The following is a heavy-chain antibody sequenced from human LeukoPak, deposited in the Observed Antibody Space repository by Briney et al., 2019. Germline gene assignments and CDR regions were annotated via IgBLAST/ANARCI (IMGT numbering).Heavy chain of an antibody. Sequence: GGSLRLSCAASGFTVSSNYMSWVRQAPGKGLEWVSVIYSGGSTYYADSVKGRFTISRDNSKNTLYLQMNSLRAEDTAVYYCARERESSTNYYYYGMDVWGQGTTVTVSS. D-gene: IGHD2-2*01. CDR2: IYSGGST. CDR1: GFTVSSNY. V-gene: IGHV3-66*01. J-gene: IGHJ6*02. CDR3: ARERESSTNYYYYGMDV.